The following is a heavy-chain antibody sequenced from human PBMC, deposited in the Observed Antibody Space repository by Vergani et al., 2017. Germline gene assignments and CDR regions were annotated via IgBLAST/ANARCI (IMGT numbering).Heavy chain of an antibody. Sequence: QESGPGLVKPSETLSLTCTVSGGSISSYYWSWIRQPPGKGLEWLAHIFSNDEKSYSTSLKSRLTISKDTSKSQVVLTMTNMDPVDTATYYCARTTRDYGGRKQGAIDIWGQGTMVTVSS. D-gene: IGHD4-23*01. J-gene: IGHJ3*02. CDR2: IFSNDEK. CDR1: GGSISSYYW. CDR3: ARTTRDYGGRKQGAIDI. V-gene: IGHV2-26*01.